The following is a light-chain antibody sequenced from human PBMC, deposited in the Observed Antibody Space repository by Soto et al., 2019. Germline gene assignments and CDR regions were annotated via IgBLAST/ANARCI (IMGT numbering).Light chain of an antibody. J-gene: IGKJ3*01. V-gene: IGKV3-11*01. CDR3: QQRSNWLFT. CDR2: DAS. CDR1: QSVSSN. Sequence: EIVLTQSPATLSLSPGERATLSCRASQSVSSNLACYQQKPGQAPRLLIYDASNRATGIPARFSGSGSGTDFTLTISSLEPEDFAVYYCQQRSNWLFTFGPGTKVDIK.